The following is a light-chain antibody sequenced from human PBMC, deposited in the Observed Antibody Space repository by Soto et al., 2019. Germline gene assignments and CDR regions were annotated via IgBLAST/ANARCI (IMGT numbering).Light chain of an antibody. V-gene: IGKV3-20*01. J-gene: IGKJ5*01. CDR3: QQYGSSPPIT. CDR1: QSVSTNY. CDR2: VAS. Sequence: EIVLTQSPGTLSLSPGERATLSCRASQSVSTNYLAWYQQKPGRAPRLLIYVASSRVTGIPGRFSGSGSGTDFTLTISRLEPEDFAVYYCQQYGSSPPITFGQGTRLEIK.